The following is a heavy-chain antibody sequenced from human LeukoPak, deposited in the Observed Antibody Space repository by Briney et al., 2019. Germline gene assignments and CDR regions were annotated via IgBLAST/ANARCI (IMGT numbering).Heavy chain of an antibody. CDR2: IYYSKNT. CDR3: VSPRGFSYGYFDY. Sequence: SETLSLTCTVSGGSTSSSSAYWGWIRQPPGKGLEWIGSIYYSKNTYYNPSLKSRVTISADTSKNQFSLTLGSVSATDTAVYYCVSPRGFSYGYFDYWGQGTLVTVSS. D-gene: IGHD5-18*01. J-gene: IGHJ4*02. CDR1: GGSTSSSSAY. V-gene: IGHV4-39*01.